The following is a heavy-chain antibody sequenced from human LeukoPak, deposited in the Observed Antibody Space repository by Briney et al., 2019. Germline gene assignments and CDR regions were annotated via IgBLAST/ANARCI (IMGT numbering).Heavy chain of an antibody. CDR3: AKELNYCAKELNLHNWNDARGATNYYYYYGMDV. V-gene: IGHV3-30*18. D-gene: IGHD1-20*01. CDR1: GFTFSSFD. J-gene: IGHJ6*02. Sequence: GGSLRLSCAASGFTFSSFDMYWVRQAPGKGLEWVAVISCDGSNKYCADSVKGRFTISRDNSKNTLYLQMNSLRAEDTAVYYCAKELNYCAKELNLHNWNDARGATNYYYYYGMDVWGQGTTVTVSS. CDR2: ISCDGSNK.